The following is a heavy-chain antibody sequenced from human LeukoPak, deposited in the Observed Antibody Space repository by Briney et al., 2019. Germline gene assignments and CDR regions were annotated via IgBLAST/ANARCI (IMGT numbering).Heavy chain of an antibody. CDR1: GYTFTGYY. V-gene: IGHV1-2*02. CDR3: SRGPHWDPHFDF. CDR2: INPNSGGT. Sequence: ASVRVSCKASGYTFTGYYMHWVRQAPGQGLEWMGWINPNSGGTNYAQKFQGRVTMTRDTSISTAYMELSRLRSDDTAVYYCSRGPHWDPHFDFWGQGTLVTVSS. D-gene: IGHD7-27*01. J-gene: IGHJ4*02.